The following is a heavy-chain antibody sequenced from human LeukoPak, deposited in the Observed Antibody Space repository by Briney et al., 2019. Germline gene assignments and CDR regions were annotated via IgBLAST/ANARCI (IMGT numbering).Heavy chain of an antibody. CDR3: AKDPYSGSYSRDY. CDR2: VSGSGGST. Sequence: PGGSLRLSGAASGFTFSSYAMSWLRQAPGKGLEWVSAVSGSGGSTYYADSVKGRFTISRDNSKNTLDLQMNSLRAEDTAVYYCAKDPYSGSYSRDYWGKGTLVTVSS. V-gene: IGHV3-23*01. J-gene: IGHJ4*02. CDR1: GFTFSSYA. D-gene: IGHD1-26*01.